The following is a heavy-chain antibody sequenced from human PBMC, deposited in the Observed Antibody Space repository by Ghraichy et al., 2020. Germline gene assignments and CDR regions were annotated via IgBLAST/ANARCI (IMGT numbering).Heavy chain of an antibody. D-gene: IGHD3-10*01. J-gene: IGHJ5*02. V-gene: IGHV3-48*01. Sequence: ETLRLSCAASEFIFSTYNMNWVRQAPGRGLEWVSYISSSSSTIHYADSVKARFTISRDNAKNSLYLQMNSLRAEDTAVYYCARGYGSGRNWFDPWGQGTLVTVSS. CDR3: ARGYGSGRNWFDP. CDR2: ISSSSSTI. CDR1: EFIFSTYN.